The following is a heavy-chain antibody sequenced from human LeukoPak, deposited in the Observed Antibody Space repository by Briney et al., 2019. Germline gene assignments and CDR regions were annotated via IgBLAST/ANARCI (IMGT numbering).Heavy chain of an antibody. D-gene: IGHD4-17*01. CDR1: GFTFSGHW. Sequence: GGSLSLSCAASGFTFSGHWMGWVRQAPGKGLEWVANIKTDGSAKYYVDSVKGRFTISRDNAKNSLYLLMNSLRAEDTAVYYCARHGDYNFDYWGQGTLVTVSS. V-gene: IGHV3-7*01. J-gene: IGHJ4*02. CDR3: ARHGDYNFDY. CDR2: IKTDGSAK.